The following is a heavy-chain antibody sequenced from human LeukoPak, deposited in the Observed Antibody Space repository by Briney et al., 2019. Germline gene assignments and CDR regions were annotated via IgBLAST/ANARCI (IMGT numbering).Heavy chain of an antibody. CDR1: GGSITITNYY. CDR2: IYHDGST. V-gene: IGHV4-39*07. CDR3: ARISVVPAATFDY. D-gene: IGHD2-2*01. J-gene: IGHJ4*02. Sequence: SETLSLTCTVSGGSITITNYYWGWIRQPPGKGLEWVGNIYHDGSTYYNPSLKSRVTISVDTSKNQFSLKLSSVTAADTAVYYCARISVVPAATFDYWGQGTLVTVSS.